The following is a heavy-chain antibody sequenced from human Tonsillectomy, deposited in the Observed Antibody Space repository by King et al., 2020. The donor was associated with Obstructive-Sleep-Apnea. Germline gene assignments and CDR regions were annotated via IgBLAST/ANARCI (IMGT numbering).Heavy chain of an antibody. CDR1: GFTFTSSP. Sequence: QLVESGPEVKKPGTSVKVSCKASGFTFTSSPMQWVRQARGQRLEWIGWIDVGSGNTNYAQKFQERVTITRDMSTSTAYMELSSLRSEDTAVYYCAAEKNVGYWGQGTLVTVSS. J-gene: IGHJ4*02. CDR3: AAEKNVGY. V-gene: IGHV1-58*02. D-gene: IGHD1-1*01. CDR2: IDVGSGNT.